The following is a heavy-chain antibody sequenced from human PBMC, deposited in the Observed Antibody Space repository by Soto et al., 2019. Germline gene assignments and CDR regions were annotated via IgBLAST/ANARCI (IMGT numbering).Heavy chain of an antibody. V-gene: IGHV1-18*04. CDR3: ARVDYYDSSGYYGY. CDR2: ISGYNGNT. CDR1: GYTFTIYG. J-gene: IGHJ4*02. Sequence: ASVKVSCKASGYTFTIYGISWARQAPGQGLEWMGWISGYNGNTDYAQNLQDRVTLTTDASTSSVYMELRSLRSDDTAVYYCARVDYYDSSGYYGYWGQGTLVTVSS. D-gene: IGHD3-22*01.